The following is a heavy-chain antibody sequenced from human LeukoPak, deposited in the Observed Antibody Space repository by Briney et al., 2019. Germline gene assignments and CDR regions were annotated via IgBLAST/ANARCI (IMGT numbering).Heavy chain of an antibody. CDR3: ARGVVGATRGAKFDY. Sequence: ASVKVSCKASGYTFTSYGISWVRQAPGQGLEWMGWINAYNGKTNYAQKLQGRVTMTTDTSTSTAYMELRSLRSDDTAVYYCARGVVGATRGAKFDYWGQGTLVTVSS. J-gene: IGHJ4*02. CDR2: INAYNGKT. D-gene: IGHD1-26*01. V-gene: IGHV1-18*01. CDR1: GYTFTSYG.